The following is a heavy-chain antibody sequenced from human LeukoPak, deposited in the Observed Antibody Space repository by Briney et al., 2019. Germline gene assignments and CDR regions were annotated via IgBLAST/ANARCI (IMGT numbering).Heavy chain of an antibody. CDR2: INPNGGGR. CDR3: ARDSRAAYYYYGMDV. V-gene: IGHV1-2*02. D-gene: IGHD6-13*01. J-gene: IGHJ6*02. Sequence: ASVKVSCKASGYTFTGYYMHWVRQAPGQGLEWMGWINPNGGGRNYAQKFQGRVTMTRDTSISTAYMELSRLRSDDTAVYYCARDSRAAYYYYGMDVWGQGTTVTVSS. CDR1: GYTFTGYY.